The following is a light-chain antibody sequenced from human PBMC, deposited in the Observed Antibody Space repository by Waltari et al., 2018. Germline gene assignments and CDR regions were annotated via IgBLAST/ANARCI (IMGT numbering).Light chain of an antibody. V-gene: IGLV1-44*01. CDR1: NSNLGSNT. CDR2: SNN. J-gene: IGLJ3*02. Sequence: QSVLTQPPSASGTPAQRVTISCSGTNSNLGSNTVHWYQQLPGTAPKLLIYSNNHRPSGVPDRFSGSKSGTSASLAISGLQPEDEADYYCSTWDGSLKGLLFGGGTKLTVL. CDR3: STWDGSLKGLL.